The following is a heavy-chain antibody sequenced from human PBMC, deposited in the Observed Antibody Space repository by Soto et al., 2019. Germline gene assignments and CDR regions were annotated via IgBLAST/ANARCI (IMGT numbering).Heavy chain of an antibody. J-gene: IGHJ4*02. V-gene: IGHV2-5*01. D-gene: IGHD6-19*01. CDR3: AHSIRGWYEPFDY. CDR2: IYWSDNE. Sequence: QITLKESGPTLVKPTQTLTLTCTFSGFSLSTRGMGVGWIRQPPGKALEWLAVIYWSDNEYYSPSLKSRITITKDTSKSRVILTLTNMDPVDTATYYCAHSIRGWYEPFDYWGQGTLVTVSS. CDR1: GFSLSTRGMG.